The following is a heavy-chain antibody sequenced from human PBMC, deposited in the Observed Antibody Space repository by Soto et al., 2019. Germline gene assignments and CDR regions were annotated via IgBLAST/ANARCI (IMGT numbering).Heavy chain of an antibody. Sequence: QVQLVQSGAEVKKPGASVKVSCKASGYTFANYDINWVRQASGQGLEWMAWMNPNTGKIGYAQKFQGRVTMTRNTSINTAYMELSSLKSEDTAMYYCTRRSRRDGYKDGFGYWGQGTLVTVSS. D-gene: IGHD5-12*01. CDR2: MNPNTGKI. V-gene: IGHV1-8*02. J-gene: IGHJ4*02. CDR3: TRRSRRDGYKDGFGY. CDR1: GYTFANYD.